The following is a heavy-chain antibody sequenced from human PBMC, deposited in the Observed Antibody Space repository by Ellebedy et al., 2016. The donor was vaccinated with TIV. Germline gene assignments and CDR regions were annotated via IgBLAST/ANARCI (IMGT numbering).Heavy chain of an antibody. CDR2: ISDTGGST. D-gene: IGHD1-26*01. CDR1: GFTFSSYV. CDR3: AKDTGYSGSYHNFDY. V-gene: IGHV3-23*01. Sequence: GESLKISCAASGFTFSSYVMSWVRQAQGKGLEWVSNISDTGGSTFYADSVKGRFTVSRDNSKNTLYLQMNSLSAEDTAVYFCAKDTGYSGSYHNFDYWGQGTLVTVSS. J-gene: IGHJ4*02.